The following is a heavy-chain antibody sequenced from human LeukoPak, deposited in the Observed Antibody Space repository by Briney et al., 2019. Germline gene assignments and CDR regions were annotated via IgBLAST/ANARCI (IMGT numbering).Heavy chain of an antibody. Sequence: PEGSLRLSCAASGFTFDDYAMHWVRQAPGKGLEWVSGISWNSGSIGYADSVKGRFTISRDNAKNSLYLQMNSLRAEDTALYYCAKDAGGLTGMFFDYWGQGTLVTVSS. CDR1: GFTFDDYA. V-gene: IGHV3-9*01. J-gene: IGHJ4*02. D-gene: IGHD7-27*01. CDR3: AKDAGGLTGMFFDY. CDR2: ISWNSGSI.